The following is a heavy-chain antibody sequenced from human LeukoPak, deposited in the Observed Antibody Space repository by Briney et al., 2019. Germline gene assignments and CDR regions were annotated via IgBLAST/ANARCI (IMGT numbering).Heavy chain of an antibody. CDR3: ARDYWQLVRGWFDP. J-gene: IGHJ5*02. Sequence: GSLRLSCAASGFAFSSYSMNWVRQAPGKGLEWVSSISSSSSYIYYADSVKGRFTISRDNAKNSLYLQMNSLRAEDTAVYYCARDYWQLVRGWFDPWGQGTLVTVSS. V-gene: IGHV3-21*01. D-gene: IGHD6-6*01. CDR1: GFAFSSYS. CDR2: ISSSSSYI.